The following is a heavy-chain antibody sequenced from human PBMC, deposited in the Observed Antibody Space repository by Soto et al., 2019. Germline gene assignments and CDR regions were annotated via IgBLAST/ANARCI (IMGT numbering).Heavy chain of an antibody. CDR2: TYYRSKWYN. CDR3: ARGSGTIYRQAFDI. V-gene: IGHV6-1*01. D-gene: IGHD3-10*01. CDR1: GDSVPSNSAA. J-gene: IGHJ3*02. Sequence: SQTLSLTCAISGDSVPSNSAAWNWIRQSPSRGLEWLGRTYYRSKWYNDYAVSVKSRITINPDTSKNQFSLQLNSVTPEDTAVYYCARGSGTIYRQAFDIWGQGTMVTVSS.